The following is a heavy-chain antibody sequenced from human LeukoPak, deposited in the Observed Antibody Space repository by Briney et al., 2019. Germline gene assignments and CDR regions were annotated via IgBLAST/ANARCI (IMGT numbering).Heavy chain of an antibody. CDR2: INPDGRDT. D-gene: IGHD4-11*01. J-gene: IGHJ4*02. CDR1: GFTFNRCW. CDR3: AKPADYSTYYFDY. V-gene: IGHV3-7*01. Sequence: GGSLRLSCVVSGFTFNRCWMNWVRQAPGKGLGWVAHINPDGRDTYYVDSVKGRFTISRDNAQNSMYLQMNSLRAEDTAVYYCAKPADYSTYYFDYWGQRTLVTVSS.